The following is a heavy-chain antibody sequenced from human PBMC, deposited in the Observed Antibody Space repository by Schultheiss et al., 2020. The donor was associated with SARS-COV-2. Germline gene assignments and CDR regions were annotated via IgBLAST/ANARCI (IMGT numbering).Heavy chain of an antibody. V-gene: IGHV4-34*01. J-gene: IGHJ4*02. CDR1: GGSFSGYY. CDR3: ARQSRGSFDY. Sequence: SETLSLTCAVYGGSFSGYYWSWIRQPPGKGLEWIGEINHSGSTNYNPSLKSRVTISGDTSKNQFSLKRSSVTAADTAVYYCARQSRGSFDYWGQGTLVTVS. CDR2: INHSGST. D-gene: IGHD2-15*01.